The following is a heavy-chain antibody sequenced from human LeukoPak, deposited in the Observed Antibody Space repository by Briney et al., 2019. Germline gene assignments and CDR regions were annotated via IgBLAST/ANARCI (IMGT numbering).Heavy chain of an antibody. CDR3: ARRMGNSDGNDAFDI. CDR1: GGSISSYY. D-gene: IGHD1/OR15-1a*01. CDR2: IYTSGST. Sequence: SETLSLTCTVSGGSISSYYWSWIRQPAGKGLEWIRRIYTSGSTSYNPSLKSRVTMSVDTSKNQFSLKLTSVTAADTALYYCARRMGNSDGNDAFDIWGQGTMVTVSS. V-gene: IGHV4-4*07. J-gene: IGHJ3*02.